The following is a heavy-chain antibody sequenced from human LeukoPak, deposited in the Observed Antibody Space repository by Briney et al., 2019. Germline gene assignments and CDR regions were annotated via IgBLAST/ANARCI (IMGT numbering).Heavy chain of an antibody. CDR1: GYSFTNYW. V-gene: IGHV5-51*01. D-gene: IGHD6-13*01. CDR2: IYPGDSDT. J-gene: IGHJ4*02. Sequence: GEALKISCKGSGYSFTNYWIGWVRQMPGKGLEYMGIIYPGDSDTRYSPSFQGQVTISADKSIGTVYLQWSSLKASDTAMYYCARAVAAAGNGYFDYWGQGTLVTVSS. CDR3: ARAVAAAGNGYFDY.